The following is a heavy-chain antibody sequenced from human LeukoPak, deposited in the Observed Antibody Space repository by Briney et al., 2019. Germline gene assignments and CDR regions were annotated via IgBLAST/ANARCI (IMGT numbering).Heavy chain of an antibody. Sequence: PSGNPSPPRNVSGGSLPRSSYCWGWDPPSPREGVEGVGGMHYSGASYYDPSLKSRVTISLDTSKNQFSLKLSSVTAADTAVYYCARSISSSWYFSCDYWGQGTLVTVSS. CDR2: MHYSGAS. CDR3: ARSISSSWYFSCDY. D-gene: IGHD6-13*01. J-gene: IGHJ4*02. CDR1: GGSLPRSSYC. V-gene: IGHV4-39*01.